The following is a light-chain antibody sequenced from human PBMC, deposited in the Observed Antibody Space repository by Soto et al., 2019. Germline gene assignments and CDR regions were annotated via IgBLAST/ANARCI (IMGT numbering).Light chain of an antibody. CDR3: SSYTTSTTYV. V-gene: IGLV2-14*03. CDR1: SSDVGAYNH. Sequence: QSVPTQPASVSGSPGQSITISCTGTSSDVGAYNHVSWYQHHPGKAPKVMIYDVSSRPSGVSNRFTGSKSGNTASLTISGIQDDDEADYYCSSYTTSTTYVFGTGTKVTVL. J-gene: IGLJ1*01. CDR2: DVS.